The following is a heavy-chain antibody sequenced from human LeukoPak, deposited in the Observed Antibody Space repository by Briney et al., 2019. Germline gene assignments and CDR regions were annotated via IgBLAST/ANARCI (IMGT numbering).Heavy chain of an antibody. V-gene: IGHV4-34*01. CDR1: GGSFSGYY. Sequence: PSETLSLTCAVYGGSFSGYYWSWIRQPPGKGLEWIVEINHSGSTNYNPSLKSRVTISVDTSKNQFSLKLSSVTAADTAVYYCARGGSVYYDFWSGRFDYWGQGTLVTVSS. D-gene: IGHD3-3*01. J-gene: IGHJ4*02. CDR3: ARGGSVYYDFWSGRFDY. CDR2: INHSGST.